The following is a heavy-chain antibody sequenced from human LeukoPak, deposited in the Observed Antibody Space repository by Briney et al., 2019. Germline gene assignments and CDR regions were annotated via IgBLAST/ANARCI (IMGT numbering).Heavy chain of an antibody. CDR1: GFTFTTHS. CDR3: ASGPGGAWDYYMDV. Sequence: GGPLRLSCAASGFTFTTHSMNWARQAPGKGLEWVTYISSSSSTIYYADSVKGRFTISRDNAKNSLYLQMNNLGAEDTAVYYCASGPGGAWDYYMDVWGKGGTVAVSS. D-gene: IGHD1-1*01. CDR2: ISSSSSTI. V-gene: IGHV3-48*01. J-gene: IGHJ6*03.